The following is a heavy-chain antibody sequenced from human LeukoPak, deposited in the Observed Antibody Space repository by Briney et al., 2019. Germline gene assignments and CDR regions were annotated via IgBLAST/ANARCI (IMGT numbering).Heavy chain of an antibody. CDR1: GCTFSSYA. CDR3: ARVGYYDSSGLRY. CDR2: MNPNSGNT. Sequence: ASVKVSCKASGCTFSSYAISWVRQATGQGLEWMGWMNPNSGNTGYAQKFQGRVTMTRNTSISTAYMELSSLRSEDTAVYYCARVGYYDSSGLRYWGQGTLVTVSS. J-gene: IGHJ4*02. V-gene: IGHV1-8*02. D-gene: IGHD3-22*01.